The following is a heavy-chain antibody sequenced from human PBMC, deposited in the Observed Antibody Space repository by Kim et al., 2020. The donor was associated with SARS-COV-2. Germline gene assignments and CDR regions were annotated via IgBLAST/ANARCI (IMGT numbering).Heavy chain of an antibody. CDR2: IWYDGSNK. CDR3: ARASSSWYYTSSYYYGMDV. CDR1: GFTFSSYG. J-gene: IGHJ6*02. D-gene: IGHD6-13*01. Sequence: GGSLRLSCAASGFTFSSYGMHWVRQAPGKGLEWVAVIWYDGSNKYYADSVKGRFTISRDNSKNTLYLQMNSLRAEDTAVYYCARASSSWYYTSSYYYGMDVWGQETTVTVSS. V-gene: IGHV3-33*01.